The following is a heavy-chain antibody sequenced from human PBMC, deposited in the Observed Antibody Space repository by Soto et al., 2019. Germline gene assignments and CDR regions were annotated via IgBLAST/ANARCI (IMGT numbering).Heavy chain of an antibody. CDR1: GFTFSSYS. Sequence: EVQLVESGGGLVQPGGSLRLSCAASGFTFSSYSMNWVRQAPGKGLEWVSSISSSSSYIYYADSVKGRFTISRDNAKNSLYLHMNSLRAEDTAVYYCAREGIAVAGYYFDYWGQGTLVTVSS. CDR3: AREGIAVAGYYFDY. D-gene: IGHD6-19*01. CDR2: ISSSSSYI. J-gene: IGHJ4*02. V-gene: IGHV3-21*01.